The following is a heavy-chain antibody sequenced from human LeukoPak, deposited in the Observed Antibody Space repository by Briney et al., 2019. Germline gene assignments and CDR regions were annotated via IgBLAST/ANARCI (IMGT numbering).Heavy chain of an antibody. V-gene: IGHV3-9*01. CDR2: ISWNSGSI. CDR1: GFTFSSYA. D-gene: IGHD4-17*01. Sequence: GGSLRLSCAASGFTFSSYAMHWVRQAPGKGLEWVSGISWNSGSIGYADSVKGRFTISRDNAKNSLYLQMNSLRAEDTALYYCAKVIGDGDYVYWGQGTLVTVSS. J-gene: IGHJ4*02. CDR3: AKVIGDGDYVY.